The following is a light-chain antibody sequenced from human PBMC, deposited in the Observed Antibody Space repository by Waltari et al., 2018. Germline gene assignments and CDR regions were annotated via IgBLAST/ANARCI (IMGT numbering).Light chain of an antibody. CDR2: RNN. CDR1: SNNVGNEG. CDR3: SAWDYSLRAWV. Sequence: QAGLTQPPSVSKDLRQTATLTCTGNSNNVGNEGAAWLQQHQGHPPKPLSYRNNNRPPGISERISASRSGNTASLTITGLQPEDEADYYCSAWDYSLRAWVFGGGTKLTVL. V-gene: IGLV10-54*01. J-gene: IGLJ3*02.